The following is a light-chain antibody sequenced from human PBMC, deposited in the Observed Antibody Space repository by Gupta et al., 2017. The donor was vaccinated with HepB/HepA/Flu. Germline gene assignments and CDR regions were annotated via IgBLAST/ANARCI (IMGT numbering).Light chain of an antibody. CDR1: SSDVGFYNY. V-gene: IGLV2-8*01. CDR3: SSYGGSNNLV. J-gene: IGLJ2*01. Sequence: QSALTQSPSASGSPGQSVTISCTGTSSDVGFYNYVSWYQQHPGKAPKLMIYEVIKRPSGAPDRFSGSKSGNTASLTVAGLQAEDEADYYCSSYGGSNNLVFGGGTKLTVL. CDR2: EVI.